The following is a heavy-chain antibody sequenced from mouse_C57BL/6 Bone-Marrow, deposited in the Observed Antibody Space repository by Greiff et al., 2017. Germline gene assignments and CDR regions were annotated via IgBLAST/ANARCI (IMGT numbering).Heavy chain of an antibody. J-gene: IGHJ2*01. CDR1: GFTFSSYG. Sequence: VKLQESGGDLVKPGGSLKLSCAASGFTFSSYGMSWVRQTPDKRLEWVATISSGGSYTYYPDSVKGRFTISRDNAKNTLYLQMSSLKSEDTAMYYCARHRYYYGSSYDYWGQGTTLTVSS. D-gene: IGHD1-1*01. CDR3: ARHRYYYGSSYDY. CDR2: ISSGGSYT. V-gene: IGHV5-6*01.